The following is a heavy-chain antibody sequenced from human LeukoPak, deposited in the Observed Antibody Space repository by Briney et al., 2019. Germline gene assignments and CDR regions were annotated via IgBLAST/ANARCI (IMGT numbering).Heavy chain of an antibody. J-gene: IGHJ4*02. D-gene: IGHD3-22*01. CDR2: IIPIFGTA. V-gene: IGHV1-69*01. CDR3: ASPTEDYYYDSSGYYIH. Sequence: SEKVSCKASGGTFSSYAISWVRQAPGQGLEWMGGIIPIFGTANYAQKFQGRVTITADESTSTAYMELSSLRSEDTAVYYCASPTEDYYYDSSGYYIHWGQGTLVTVSS. CDR1: GGTFSSYA.